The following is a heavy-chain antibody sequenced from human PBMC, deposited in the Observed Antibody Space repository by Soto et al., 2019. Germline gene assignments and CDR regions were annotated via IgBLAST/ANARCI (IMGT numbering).Heavy chain of an antibody. CDR2: INHSGST. J-gene: IGHJ5*02. CDR3: ARAGRMGATIRWFDP. V-gene: IGHV4-34*01. D-gene: IGHD1-26*01. Sequence: SETLSLTCAVYGGSFSGYDLSWIRQHPGKGLEWIGEINHSGSTNYNPSLKSRVTISVDTSKNQFSLKLSSVTAADTAVYYCARAGRMGATIRWFDPSGQGTLVTVSS. CDR1: GGSFSGYD.